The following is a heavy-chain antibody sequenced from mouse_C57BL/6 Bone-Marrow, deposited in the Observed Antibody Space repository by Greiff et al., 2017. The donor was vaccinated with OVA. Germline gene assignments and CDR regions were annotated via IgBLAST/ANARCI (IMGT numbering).Heavy chain of an antibody. V-gene: IGHV5-17*01. D-gene: IGHD1-1*02. Sequence: EVKLMESGGGLVKPGGSLKLSCAASGFTFSDYGMHWVRQAPEKGLEWVAYISSGSSTIYYADTVKGRFTISRDNAKNTLFLQMTSLRSEDTAMYYCASGTRLSYYYAMEGWGQGTSVTVSS. CDR2: ISSGSSTI. CDR3: ASGTRLSYYYAMEG. CDR1: GFTFSDYG. J-gene: IGHJ4*01.